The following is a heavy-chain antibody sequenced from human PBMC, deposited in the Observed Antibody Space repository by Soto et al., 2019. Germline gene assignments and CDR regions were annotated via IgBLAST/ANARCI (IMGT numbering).Heavy chain of an antibody. CDR1: GLPSVNPW. Sequence: EVQLVESGGGLESPGGPLELPGAAPGLPSVNPWLSWVRKLQGRGRGWVGRIKSKTDGGTTDYAAPVKGRFTISRDDSKNTLYPQMNSLKTEDTAVYYCTTPGGSYYNGFDYWGQGTLVTVSS. D-gene: IGHD3-10*01. V-gene: IGHV3-15*01. J-gene: IGHJ4*02. CDR3: TTPGGSYYNGFDY. CDR2: IKSKTDGGTT.